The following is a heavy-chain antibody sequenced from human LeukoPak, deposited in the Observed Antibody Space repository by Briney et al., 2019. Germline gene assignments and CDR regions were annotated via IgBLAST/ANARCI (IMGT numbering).Heavy chain of an antibody. CDR2: ISYDGSDK. CDR1: GFTFSSYS. D-gene: IGHD3-10*01. CDR3: AQGGSEIYYYYHGMDV. V-gene: IGHV3-30*18. Sequence: AGGSLRLSCAASGFTFSSYSMHWVRQAPGKGLEWVAVISYDGSDKYYADSVKGRFTISRDNSKNTLYLQMNSLRVEDTAVFYCAQGGSEIYYYYHGMDVWGQGTTVTVSS. J-gene: IGHJ6*02.